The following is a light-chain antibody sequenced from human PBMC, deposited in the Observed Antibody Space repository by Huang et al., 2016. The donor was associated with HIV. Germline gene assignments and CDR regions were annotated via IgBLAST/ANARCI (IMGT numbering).Light chain of an antibody. CDR2: LGS. CDR3: MQALQTPLIT. Sequence: DIVMTQSPLSLPVTPGEPASISCRSSQSLLHSNGYNYLDWYLQKPGQSPQLLVDLGSNRASGVPDRFSGSGSGTDFTLKISRVEAEDVGVYYCMQALQTPLITFGQGTRLEIK. J-gene: IGKJ5*01. CDR1: QSLLHSNGYNY. V-gene: IGKV2-28*01.